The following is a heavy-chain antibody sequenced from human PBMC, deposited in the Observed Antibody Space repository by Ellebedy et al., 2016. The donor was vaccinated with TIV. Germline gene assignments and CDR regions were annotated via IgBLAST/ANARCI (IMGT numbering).Heavy chain of an antibody. D-gene: IGHD2-21*02. J-gene: IGHJ4*02. CDR3: ARGGVVVTAADY. CDR1: GFIVSSKY. Sequence: GESLKISCAASGFIVSSKYMSWVRQAPGKGLEWVSVIYTGGATYYADSVKGRFTISRDNSKNTLYLQMNSLRAEDTAVYYCARGGVVVTAADYWGQGTLVTVSS. CDR2: IYTGGAT. V-gene: IGHV3-53*01.